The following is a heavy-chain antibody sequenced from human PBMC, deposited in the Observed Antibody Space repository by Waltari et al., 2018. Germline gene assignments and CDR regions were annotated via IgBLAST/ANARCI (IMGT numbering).Heavy chain of an antibody. CDR2: IYHSGST. CDR1: GYSISSGYY. V-gene: IGHV4-38-2*02. CDR3: ARDSGYCSGGSCYIPDY. Sequence: QVQLQESGPGLVKPSETLSLTCTVSGYSISSGYYWGWIRQPPGKGLEWIGSIYHSGSTYYNPSLKSRVTISVDTSKNQFSLKLSSVTAADTAVYYCARDSGYCSGGSCYIPDYWGQRTLVTVSS. D-gene: IGHD2-15*01. J-gene: IGHJ4*02.